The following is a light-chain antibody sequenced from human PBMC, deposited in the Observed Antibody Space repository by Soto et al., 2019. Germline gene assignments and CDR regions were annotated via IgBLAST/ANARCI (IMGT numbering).Light chain of an antibody. J-gene: IGKJ2*01. CDR1: QSVSSN. Sequence: EIVMTQSPATLSVSPGERATLSCRASQSVSSNLAWYQQKPGQATRLLIYGASTRATGIPARFSGSGSGTEFTLTISSRQSEDFAVYYCQQYNNWPPEYTFGQGTKLEIK. CDR3: QQYNNWPPEYT. CDR2: GAS. V-gene: IGKV3D-15*01.